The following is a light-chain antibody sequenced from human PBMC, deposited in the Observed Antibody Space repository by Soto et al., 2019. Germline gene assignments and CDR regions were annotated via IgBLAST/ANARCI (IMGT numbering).Light chain of an antibody. Sequence: EIVLTQSPGTLSLSPGERATLSCRASQSVSNIYLAWYQQKPGQAPRLLIYGASSRATGIPDRFSGRGSATDCTLTISRLEPEDFAVYYCHQRDTFGQGAKLEIK. J-gene: IGKJ2*01. CDR1: QSVSNIY. CDR2: GAS. CDR3: HQRDT. V-gene: IGKV3-20*01.